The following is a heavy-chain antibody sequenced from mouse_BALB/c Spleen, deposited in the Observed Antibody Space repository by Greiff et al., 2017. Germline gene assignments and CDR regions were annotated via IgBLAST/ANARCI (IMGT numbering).Heavy chain of an antibody. D-gene: IGHD2-4*01. V-gene: IGHV3-2*02. CDR1: GYSITSDYA. CDR2: ISYSGST. J-gene: IGHJ3*01. CDR3: ANDYGFAY. Sequence: EVHLVESGPGLVKPSQSLSLTCTVTGYSITSDYAWNWIRQFPGNKLEWMGYISYSGSTSYNPSLKSRISITRDTSKNQFFLQLNSVTTEDTATYYCANDYGFAYWGQGTLVTVSA.